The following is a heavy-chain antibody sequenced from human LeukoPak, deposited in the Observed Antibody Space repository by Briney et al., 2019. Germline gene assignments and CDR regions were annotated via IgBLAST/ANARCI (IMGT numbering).Heavy chain of an antibody. CDR3: ARDRASGIVVATRYFDL. Sequence: SETLSLTCTVSDGSISSGGYYWSWIRQHPGKGLEWIGYIYYSGSTYYNPSLKSRVTISVDTSKNQFSLKLSSVTAADTAVYYCARDRASGIVVATRYFDLWGRGTLVTVSS. CDR1: DGSISSGGYY. D-gene: IGHD3-22*01. CDR2: IYYSGST. J-gene: IGHJ2*01. V-gene: IGHV4-31*03.